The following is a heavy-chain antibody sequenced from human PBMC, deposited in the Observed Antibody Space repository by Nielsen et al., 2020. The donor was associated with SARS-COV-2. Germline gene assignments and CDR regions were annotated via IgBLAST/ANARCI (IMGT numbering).Heavy chain of an antibody. CDR1: GFTFSLYA. V-gene: IGHV3-23*01. CDR2: IDDDGVNT. Sequence: GESLKISCEASGFTFSLYAMTWVRQAPGKGLEWVSTIDDDGVNTYYADSVKGRFTISRDSSKNTFYLQMNSLRAEDTAVYYCAKSFYDTSGYFEPFDHWGQGTLVTVST. J-gene: IGHJ4*02. D-gene: IGHD3-22*01. CDR3: AKSFYDTSGYFEPFDH.